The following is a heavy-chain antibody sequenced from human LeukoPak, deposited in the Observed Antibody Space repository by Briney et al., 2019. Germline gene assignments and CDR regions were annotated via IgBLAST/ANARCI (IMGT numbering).Heavy chain of an antibody. V-gene: IGHV5-51*01. CDR3: ARQGEYCSGGSCSLRHFDY. Sequence: GESLKISCKGSGYTFTSYWIAWVRQMPGKGLEWMGIIYPSDSDTRYSTSFQGQVTISADRSISTAYLQWSSLKASDAAMYYCARQGEYCSGGSCSLRHFDYWGQGTLVTVSS. J-gene: IGHJ4*02. CDR2: IYPSDSDT. CDR1: GYTFTSYW. D-gene: IGHD2-15*01.